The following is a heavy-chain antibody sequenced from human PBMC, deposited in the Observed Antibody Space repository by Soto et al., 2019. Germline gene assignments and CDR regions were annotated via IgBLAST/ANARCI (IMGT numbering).Heavy chain of an antibody. J-gene: IGHJ3*02. CDR2: ISYDGSNR. Sequence: QVQLVESGGGVVQPGRSLRLSCAASGFTFSTYAMHWVRQAPGKGLEWVAVISYDGSNRYYADSVKGRFTISRDNSKNTLYLQMNSLRAEDTAVYYCARVGVAVVTTRHAFDIWGQGTMVTVSS. CDR3: ARVGVAVVTTRHAFDI. V-gene: IGHV3-30-3*01. D-gene: IGHD2-21*01. CDR1: GFTFSTYA.